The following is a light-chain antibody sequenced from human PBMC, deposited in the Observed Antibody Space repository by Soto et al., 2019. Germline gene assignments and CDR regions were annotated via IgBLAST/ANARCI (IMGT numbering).Light chain of an antibody. CDR3: QQYNDRLWT. J-gene: IGKJ1*01. Sequence: EIVMTQSPATLSVSPGEGATLSCRASQSLRADLAWYQQRPGQAPRLLIYRASTRATGVPARFSGSGSGTEFTLTITSLQSEDFAVYYCQQYNDRLWTFGQGTKVDIK. V-gene: IGKV3-15*01. CDR2: RAS. CDR1: QSLRAD.